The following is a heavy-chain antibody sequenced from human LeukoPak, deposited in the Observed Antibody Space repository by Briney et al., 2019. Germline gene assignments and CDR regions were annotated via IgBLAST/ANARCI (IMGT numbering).Heavy chain of an antibody. J-gene: IGHJ5*02. Sequence: PSETLSLTCVVYGGSFSGYYWSWIRQPPGKGLEWIGEINHSGSTNYNPSLKSRVTISVDTSKNQFSLKLSSVTAADTAVYYCARGSRTAATISQFDPWGQGTLVTVSS. V-gene: IGHV4-34*01. D-gene: IGHD6-13*01. CDR2: INHSGST. CDR1: GGSFSGYY. CDR3: ARGSRTAATISQFDP.